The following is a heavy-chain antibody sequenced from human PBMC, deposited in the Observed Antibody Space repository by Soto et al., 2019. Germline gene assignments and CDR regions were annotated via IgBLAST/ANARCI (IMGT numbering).Heavy chain of an antibody. J-gene: IGHJ2*01. CDR2: IIPIFGTA. CDR1: EDTFRNYA. CDR3: ASTKYDSSAYYYWSLGL. D-gene: IGHD3-22*01. Sequence: SVKVSCKASEDTFRNYAISWVRQAPGQGLEWMGGIIPIFGTANYAQKFQGRVTITADTSANTVYLELSSLRSEDTAVYYCASTKYDSSAYYYWSLGLWGPGTLVTVS. V-gene: IGHV1-69*06.